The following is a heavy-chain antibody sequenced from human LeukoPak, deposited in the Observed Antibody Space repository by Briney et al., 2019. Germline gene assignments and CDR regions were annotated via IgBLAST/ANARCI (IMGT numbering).Heavy chain of an antibody. Sequence: GSLRISCAASGFTFSSYAMHWVRQAPGKGLEWVAVISYDGSNKYYADSVKGRFTISRDNSKNTLYLQMNSLRAEDTAVYYCARAPGGAAAAPLHVDYWGQGTLVTVSS. CDR2: ISYDGSNK. CDR3: ARAPGGAAAAPLHVDY. J-gene: IGHJ4*02. CDR1: GFTFSSYA. D-gene: IGHD6-13*01. V-gene: IGHV3-30-3*01.